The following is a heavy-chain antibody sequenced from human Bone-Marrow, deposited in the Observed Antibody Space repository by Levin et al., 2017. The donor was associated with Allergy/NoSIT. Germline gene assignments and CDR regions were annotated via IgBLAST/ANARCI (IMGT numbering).Heavy chain of an antibody. CDR1: GFSLTTSGVG. Sequence: NVSGPTLVKPTQTLTLTCTFSGFSLTTSGVGVGWIRQPPGKALEWLVFIYWDNDNRYSPSLKSRLAVTKDTSKNQVVLTMTNLDPEDTATYYCAHRLVGHSSDWNSGYFDYWGQGALVTVSS. V-gene: IGHV2-5*02. CDR3: AHRLVGHSSDWNSGYFDY. CDR2: IYWDNDN. J-gene: IGHJ4*02. D-gene: IGHD6-19*01.